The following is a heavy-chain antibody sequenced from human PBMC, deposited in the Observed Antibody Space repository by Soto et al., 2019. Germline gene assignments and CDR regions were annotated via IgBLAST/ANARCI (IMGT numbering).Heavy chain of an antibody. CDR1: GFTFSSYA. CDR3: AKDSRLYCSSTSCQDKNYYYYGMDV. CDR2: ISGSGGST. Sequence: EVQLLESGGGLVQPGGSLRLSCAASGFTFSSYAMSWVRQAPGKGLEWVSAISGSGGSTYYADSVKGRFTISRDNSKNPLYLQMNSLRAEDTAVYYCAKDSRLYCSSTSCQDKNYYYYGMDVWGQGTTVTVSS. D-gene: IGHD2-2*01. J-gene: IGHJ6*02. V-gene: IGHV3-23*01.